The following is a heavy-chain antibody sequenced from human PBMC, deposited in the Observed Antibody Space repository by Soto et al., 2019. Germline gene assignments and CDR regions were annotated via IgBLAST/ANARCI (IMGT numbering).Heavy chain of an antibody. CDR1: SGSISSGHW. V-gene: IGHV4-4*02. Sequence: SETLSLTCAVSSGSISSGHWWSWVRQSPGQGLEWIGEIHHSGSTNYNPSLKSRVTISVDKSRNQFSLKLSSVTAADTAVYYCARSGGYYFDYWGQGTLVTVSS. D-gene: IGHD3-10*01. CDR3: ARSGGYYFDY. J-gene: IGHJ4*02. CDR2: IHHSGST.